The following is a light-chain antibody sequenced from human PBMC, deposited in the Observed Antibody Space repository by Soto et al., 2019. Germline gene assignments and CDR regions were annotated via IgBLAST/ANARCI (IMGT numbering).Light chain of an antibody. J-gene: IGKJ5*01. CDR1: QSISGNY. CDR3: QQYLSSVT. V-gene: IGKV3-20*01. CDR2: GAS. Sequence: EIVLTQSPGTLSLSPWERATLSCRASQSISGNYLAGYQQKPGQAPRLLIYGASNRATGIPERFSGSGSGTDFSLTISRLEPQDSAMYYCQQYLSSVTLGQGTRLEIK.